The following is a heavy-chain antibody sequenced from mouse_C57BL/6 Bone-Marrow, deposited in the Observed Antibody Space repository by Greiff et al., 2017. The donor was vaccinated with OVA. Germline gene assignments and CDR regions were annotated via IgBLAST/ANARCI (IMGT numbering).Heavy chain of an antibody. Sequence: VMLVESGPELVKPGASVKISCKASGYAFSSSWMNWVKQRPGKGLEWIGRIYPGDGDTNYNGKFKGKATLTADKSSSTAYMQLSSLTSEDSAVYFCARRDYPFYYAMDYWGQGTSVTVSS. CDR2: IYPGDGDT. J-gene: IGHJ4*01. D-gene: IGHD2-4*01. CDR3: ARRDYPFYYAMDY. V-gene: IGHV1-82*01. CDR1: GYAFSSSW.